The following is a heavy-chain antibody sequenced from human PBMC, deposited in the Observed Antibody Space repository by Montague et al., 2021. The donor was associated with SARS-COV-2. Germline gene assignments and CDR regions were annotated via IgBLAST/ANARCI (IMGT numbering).Heavy chain of an antibody. V-gene: IGHV3-30*18. CDR2: ISYEGSQK. J-gene: IGHJ3*02. D-gene: IGHD3-10*01. Sequence: SLRLSCAASGFTFNNYGIHWVRQAPDKGLEWVAVISYEGSQKFFSDSVKGRFAISRDSAQRTVFLQMNSLRVDDTAVYHCAKASEVFWLGQFARDAFDIWGQGTTVVVSS. CDR1: GFTFNNYG. CDR3: AKASEVFWLGQFARDAFDI.